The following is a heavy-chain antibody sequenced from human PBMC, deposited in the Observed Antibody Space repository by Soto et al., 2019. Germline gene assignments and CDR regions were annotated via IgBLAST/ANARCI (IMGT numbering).Heavy chain of an antibody. J-gene: IGHJ4*02. CDR1: GFTFSSYA. CDR2: ISGSGGST. D-gene: IGHD1-7*01. CDR3: ANRGAITGTSAEDY. V-gene: IGHV3-23*01. Sequence: GGSLRLSCAASGFTFSSYAMSWVRQAPGKGLEWVSAISGSGGSTYYADSVKGRFTISRDNSKNTLYLQMNSLRAEDTAVYYCANRGAITGTSAEDYWGQGTLVTVSS.